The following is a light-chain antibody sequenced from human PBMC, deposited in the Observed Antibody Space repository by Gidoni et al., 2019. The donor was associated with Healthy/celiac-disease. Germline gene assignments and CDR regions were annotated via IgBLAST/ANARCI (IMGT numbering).Light chain of an antibody. CDR1: SSNIWAGYD. Sequence: QSVLTQPPSVSGAPGQRVTISCTGSSSNIWAGYDVHWYQQLPGTAPKLLIYGNRNRPPGVPDRFSGSKSGTSASLAITGLQAEDEADYYCQSYDSSLSVIFGTGTKVTVL. CDR2: GNR. CDR3: QSYDSSLSVI. V-gene: IGLV1-40*01. J-gene: IGLJ1*01.